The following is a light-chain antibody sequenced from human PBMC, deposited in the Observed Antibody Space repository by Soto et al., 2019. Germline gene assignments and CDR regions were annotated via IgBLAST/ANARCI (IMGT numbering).Light chain of an antibody. J-gene: IGLJ3*02. Sequence: QSVLTQSPSASGTPGQGVTISCSGSNSNIGSNSVNWYQQLPRMAPKLLIFGNNQRPSGVPDRFSGSKSGTSASLAISGLQSEDEADYYCAAWDDSLNGVVFGGGTKLTVL. CDR2: GNN. CDR3: AAWDDSLNGVV. CDR1: NSNIGSNS. V-gene: IGLV1-44*01.